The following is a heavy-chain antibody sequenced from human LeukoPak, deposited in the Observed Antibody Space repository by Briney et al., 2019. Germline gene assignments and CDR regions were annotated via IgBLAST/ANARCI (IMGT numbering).Heavy chain of an antibody. CDR2: IYYSGST. CDR1: GGSISSSSYY. D-gene: IGHD6-19*01. CDR3: ARHFVSKGYSSGWSYFDY. J-gene: IGHJ4*02. V-gene: IGHV4-39*01. Sequence: PSETLSLTCTVSGGSISSSSYYWGWIRQPPGKGLEWIGCIYYSGSTYYNPSLKSRVTISVDTSKNQFSLKLSSVTAADTAVYYCARHFVSKGYSSGWSYFDYWGQGTLVTVSS.